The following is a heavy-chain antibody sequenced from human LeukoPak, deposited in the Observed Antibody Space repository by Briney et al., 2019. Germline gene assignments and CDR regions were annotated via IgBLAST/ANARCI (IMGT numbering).Heavy chain of an antibody. V-gene: IGHV4-61*01. D-gene: IGHD6-19*01. CDR3: ARDSGSVPFDY. Sequence: SETLSLTCTVSGGSISSSSYYWSWIRQPPGKGLEWIGYIYYSGSTNYNPSLKSRVTISVDTSKNQFSLKLSSVTAADTAVYYCARDSGSVPFDYWGQGTLVTVSS. J-gene: IGHJ4*02. CDR2: IYYSGST. CDR1: GGSISSSSYY.